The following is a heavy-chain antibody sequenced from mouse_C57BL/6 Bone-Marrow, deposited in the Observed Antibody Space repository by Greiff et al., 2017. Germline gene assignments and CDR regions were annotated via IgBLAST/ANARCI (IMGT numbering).Heavy chain of an antibody. Sequence: EVKLQESGPELVKPGASVKISCKASGYSFTGYFMNWVMQSHGKSLEWIGRINPYNGDTFYNQKFKGKATLTVDKSSSTAHMELRSLTSEDSAVYYCARYDWFAYWGQGTLVTVSA. CDR3: ARYDWFAY. D-gene: IGHD2-12*01. CDR1: GYSFTGYF. J-gene: IGHJ3*01. V-gene: IGHV1-20*01. CDR2: INPYNGDT.